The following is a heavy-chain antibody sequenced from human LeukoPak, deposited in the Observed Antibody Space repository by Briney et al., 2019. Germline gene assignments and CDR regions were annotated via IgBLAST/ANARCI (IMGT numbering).Heavy chain of an antibody. CDR1: GFTFSSYA. CDR2: IWYDGSDE. J-gene: IGHJ2*01. V-gene: IGHV3-33*01. CDR3: ARGPEDRYFDV. Sequence: GTSLRLSCAVSGFTFSSYAMHWVRQAPGKGLEWVAVIWYDGSDEYYADSVKGRFTISRDNSKNTLYLQTNSLRAEDTAVYYCARGPEDRYFDVWGRGTLVIVSS.